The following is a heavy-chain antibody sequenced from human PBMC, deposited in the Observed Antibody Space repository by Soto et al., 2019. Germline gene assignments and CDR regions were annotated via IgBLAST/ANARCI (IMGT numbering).Heavy chain of an antibody. CDR3: ARLKAIPWWFEP. Sequence: QLQLQESGPGLVKPWETLSLTCTVSCDSISSSTYYWGWIRQSPGKGLEWIGSIYYSGSTYYSPSLKSRITISVDASKNQFSLKLSSVTTADTAVYYCARLKAIPWWFEPWGPGALVIVSS. D-gene: IGHD2-21*01. CDR2: IYYSGST. V-gene: IGHV4-39*01. J-gene: IGHJ5*02. CDR1: CDSISSSTYY.